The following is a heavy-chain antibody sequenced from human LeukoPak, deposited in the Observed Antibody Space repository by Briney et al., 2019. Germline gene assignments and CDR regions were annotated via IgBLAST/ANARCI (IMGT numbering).Heavy chain of an antibody. D-gene: IGHD1-26*01. CDR1: GFTFSSYW. J-gene: IGHJ4*02. V-gene: IGHV3-7*03. CDR2: IKPDGSEK. CDR3: AKVGRGSYGAVFDY. Sequence: GGSLRLSCAASGFTFSSYWMSWARQAPGKGLEWVANIKPDGSEKYYVDSVKGRFTISRDNAKNSLSLQMNSLRAEDTAVYYCAKVGRGSYGAVFDYWGQGTLVTVSS.